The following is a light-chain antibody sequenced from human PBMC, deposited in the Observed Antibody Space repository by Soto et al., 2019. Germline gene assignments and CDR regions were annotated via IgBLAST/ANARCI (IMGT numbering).Light chain of an antibody. CDR1: QSIGTW. V-gene: IGKV1-5*01. J-gene: IGKJ4*01. Sequence: DIQMTQSPSTLPASVGDRVTITCRASQSIGTWLAWYQQQPGKAPNLLITDASSLEGGVPARFSGSGSGTEFSLTISSLQPDDFATSYCQQYKTYSISFGGGTKVEIK. CDR3: QQYKTYSIS. CDR2: DAS.